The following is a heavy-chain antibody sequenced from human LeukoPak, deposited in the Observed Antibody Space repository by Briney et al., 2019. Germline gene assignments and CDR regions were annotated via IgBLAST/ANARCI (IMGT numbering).Heavy chain of an antibody. V-gene: IGHV4-31*03. CDR3: AATVVGGDDAFDI. CDR2: IYYSGST. Sequence: SETLSLTCTVAGVSISRGGYYWSWIRQQPGKGREGIGYIYYSGSTYYNPSLKSRVTISVDTSKNQFSLKLSSVTAADTSVYYCAATVVGGDDAFDIRGQGTMVTVSS. CDR1: GVSISRGGYY. J-gene: IGHJ3*02. D-gene: IGHD4-23*01.